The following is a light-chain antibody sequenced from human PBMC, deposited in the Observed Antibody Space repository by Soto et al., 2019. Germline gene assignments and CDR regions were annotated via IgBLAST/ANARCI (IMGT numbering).Light chain of an antibody. CDR3: HQYYSLPRT. CDR1: QSISSL. V-gene: IGKV1-5*03. CDR2: KAS. J-gene: IGKJ1*01. Sequence: IQMTQSPSTLSASVGDRVTITCRASQSISSLLAWYQQKPGKAPKFLIYKASSLQSGVPSRFSGSGSGTEFTLTNTNLQPDDFATYYCHQYYSLPRTFGQGTKVDIK.